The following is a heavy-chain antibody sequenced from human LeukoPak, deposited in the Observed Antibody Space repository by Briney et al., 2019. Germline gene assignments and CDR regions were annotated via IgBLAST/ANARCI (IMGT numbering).Heavy chain of an antibody. D-gene: IGHD1-26*01. CDR1: GFSISTGYY. Sequence: SETLSLTCSVSGFSISTGYYWGWFRQPPGKGLEWIASIHNSGTTHYNPSLRGRVTISVDTSKNQFSLKVNSVTAADTAIYFCARDLGSATYAYWGQGTLVTVSS. V-gene: IGHV4-38-2*02. CDR3: ARDLGSATYAY. J-gene: IGHJ4*02. CDR2: IHNSGTT.